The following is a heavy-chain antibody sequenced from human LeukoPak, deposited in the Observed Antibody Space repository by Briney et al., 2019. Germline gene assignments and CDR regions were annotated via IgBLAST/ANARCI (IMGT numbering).Heavy chain of an antibody. J-gene: IGHJ5*02. CDR1: DGSISSSSYY. CDR2: IYYSGST. CDR3: ARRLGYCSSTSCYSNWFDP. V-gene: IGHV4-39*01. D-gene: IGHD2-2*01. Sequence: SETLSLTCTVSDGSISSSSYYWGWIRQPPGKGLEWIGSIYYSGSTYYNPSLKSRVTISVDTSKNQFSLKLSSVTAADTAVYYCARRLGYCSSTSCYSNWFDPWGQGTLVTVSS.